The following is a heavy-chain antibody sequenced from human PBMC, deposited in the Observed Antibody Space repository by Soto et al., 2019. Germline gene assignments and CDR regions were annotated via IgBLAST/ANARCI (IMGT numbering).Heavy chain of an antibody. CDR2: INHSGGT. Sequence: SETLSLTCAVYGESFSGYFWTWIRQPPGKGLEWIGQINHSGGTNYNPSLKSRVSISIDTSKNQFSLNLNSVRVADTAVYYCARRLVNRPVDPWGQGTLVTVSS. J-gene: IGHJ5*02. D-gene: IGHD2-15*01. CDR3: ARRLVNRPVDP. CDR1: GESFSGYF. V-gene: IGHV4-34*01.